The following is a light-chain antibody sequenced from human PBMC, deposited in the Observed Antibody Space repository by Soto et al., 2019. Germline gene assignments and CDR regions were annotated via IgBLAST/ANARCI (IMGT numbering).Light chain of an antibody. CDR3: QKYNNSPFT. J-gene: IGKJ3*01. CDR2: AAS. V-gene: IGKV1-27*01. Sequence: DIQMTQSPSYLSASVGDRVTITCRASQGITNYLAWNQQKPGKDPNLLIYAASTLQSGVPSRFSGSGSGTDFTLTISSLQPEDVGTYYCQKYNNSPFTFGPGTKLDLK. CDR1: QGITNY.